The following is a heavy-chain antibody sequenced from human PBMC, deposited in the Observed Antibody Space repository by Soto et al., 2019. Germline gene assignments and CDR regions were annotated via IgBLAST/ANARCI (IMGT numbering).Heavy chain of an antibody. CDR2: INAGNGNT. CDR3: ARDMECIY. Sequence: ASVKVSCKASGYTFTNFGISWVRQAPGQRLEWMGWINAGNGNTKYSQKFQGRVTITRDTSASTAYMELRSLRSDDTAVYYCARDMECIYWGQGTLVTVSS. D-gene: IGHD3-3*01. V-gene: IGHV1-18*01. CDR1: GYTFTNFG. J-gene: IGHJ4*02.